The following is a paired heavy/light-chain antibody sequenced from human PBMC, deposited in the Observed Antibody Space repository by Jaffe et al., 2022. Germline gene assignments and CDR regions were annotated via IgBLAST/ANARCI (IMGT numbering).Heavy chain of an antibody. CDR3: TTGVGYCSGGSCYSAAKDDAFDI. CDR1: GFTFSNAW. D-gene: IGHD2-15*01. J-gene: IGHJ3*02. Sequence: EVQLVESGGGLVKPGGSLRLSCAASGFTFSNAWMSWVRQAPGKGLEWVGRIKSKTDGGTTDYAAPVKGRFTISRDDSKNTLYLQMNSLKTEDTAVYYCTTGVGYCSGGSCYSAAKDDAFDIWGQGTMVTVSS. V-gene: IGHV3-15*01. CDR2: IKSKTDGGTT.
Light chain of an antibody. CDR1: ALPKKY. CDR2: EDS. CDR3: YSTDSSGNHRGV. Sequence: SYELTQPPSVSVSPGQTARITCSGDALPKKYAYWYQQKSGQAPVLVIYEDSKRPSGIPERFSGSSSGTMATLTISGAQVEDEADYYCYSTDSSGNHRGVFGGGTKLTVL. V-gene: IGLV3-10*01. J-gene: IGLJ2*01.